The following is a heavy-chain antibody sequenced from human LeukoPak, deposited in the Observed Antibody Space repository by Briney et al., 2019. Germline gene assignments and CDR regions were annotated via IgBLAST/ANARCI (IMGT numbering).Heavy chain of an antibody. CDR1: GGTFSSYA. CDR2: IIPILGIA. CDR3: ARDYYDSSGYYYGSWFDP. V-gene: IGHV1-69*04. D-gene: IGHD3-22*01. Sequence: SVKDSCKASGGTFSSYAISWVRQAPGQGLEWMGRIIPILGIANYAQKFQGRVTITADKSTSTAYMELSSLRSEDTAVYYCARDYYDSSGYYYGSWFDPWGQGTLVTVSS. J-gene: IGHJ5*02.